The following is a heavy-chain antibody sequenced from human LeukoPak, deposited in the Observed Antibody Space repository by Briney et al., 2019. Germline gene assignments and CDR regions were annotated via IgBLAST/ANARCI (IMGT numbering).Heavy chain of an antibody. V-gene: IGHV4-59*12. Sequence: PSETLSLTCTVSGGSINSYYWSWIRQPPGKGLEWIGYIYYSGSTNYNPSLKSRVTISVDTSKNQFSLRLSSVTAADTAVYYCARSRDKWEPFDLDYWGQGTLVTVSS. J-gene: IGHJ4*02. D-gene: IGHD1-26*01. CDR3: ARSRDKWEPFDLDY. CDR2: IYYSGST. CDR1: GGSINSYY.